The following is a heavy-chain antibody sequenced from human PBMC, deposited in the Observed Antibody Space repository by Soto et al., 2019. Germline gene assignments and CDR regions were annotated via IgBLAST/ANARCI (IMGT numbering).Heavy chain of an antibody. CDR1: GGSFTSNNW. Sequence: QVQLQESGPGLVKPSGTLSLTCAVSGGSFTSNNWWTWVRQPPGQGLEWIGEIYRAGRTNYNPSLKRRVTISLNKPENHFSLQVTSLTAADTAVYYCASRDPGTSVDYWSQGTLVTVSS. CDR2: IYRAGRT. CDR3: ASRDPGTSVDY. J-gene: IGHJ4*02. D-gene: IGHD1-7*01. V-gene: IGHV4-4*02.